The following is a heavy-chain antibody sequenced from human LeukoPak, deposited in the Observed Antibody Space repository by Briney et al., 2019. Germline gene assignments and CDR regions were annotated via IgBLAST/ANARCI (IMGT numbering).Heavy chain of an antibody. CDR3: ATHYGHGAAFDI. V-gene: IGHV1-24*01. Sequence: ASVKVSCKFSGYSLSELPIQWVRQAPGKGLEWVGGYHPDDDTTMYAQKFRGRLTMNADTSIDTGFMELSSLTSEDTAIYFCATHYGHGAAFDIWGQGTLVIVSS. CDR1: GYSLSELP. D-gene: IGHD3-10*01. CDR2: YHPDDDTT. J-gene: IGHJ3*02.